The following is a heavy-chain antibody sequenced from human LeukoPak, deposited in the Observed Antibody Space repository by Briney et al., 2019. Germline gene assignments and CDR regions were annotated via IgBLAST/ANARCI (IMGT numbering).Heavy chain of an antibody. Sequence: ASVKASCKVSGYTLSELSMHWVRQAHGKGLEWMGSFDPENGETLYAPDFQGRVSLTEDTSAATAYMELISLRSEDTAVYYCTRSAVVLPYYFDYGGQGTLVTVSS. CDR3: TRSAVVLPYYFDY. V-gene: IGHV1-24*01. CDR2: FDPENGET. D-gene: IGHD3-22*01. J-gene: IGHJ4*02. CDR1: GYTLSELS.